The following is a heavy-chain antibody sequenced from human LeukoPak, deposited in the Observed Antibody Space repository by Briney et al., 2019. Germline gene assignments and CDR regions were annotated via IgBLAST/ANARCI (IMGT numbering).Heavy chain of an antibody. CDR2: IYYSGST. J-gene: IGHJ6*03. CDR1: GGSISSGGYY. V-gene: IGHV4-31*03. D-gene: IGHD3-3*01. CDR3: ARGSPEFWMGYYYYYYYYMDV. Sequence: SQTLSLTCTVSGGSISSGGYYWSWIRQHPGKGLEWIGYIYYSGSTYYNPSLKSRVTISVDTSKNQFSLKLSSVTAADTAVYYCARGSPEFWMGYYYYYYYYMDVWGKGTTVTVSS.